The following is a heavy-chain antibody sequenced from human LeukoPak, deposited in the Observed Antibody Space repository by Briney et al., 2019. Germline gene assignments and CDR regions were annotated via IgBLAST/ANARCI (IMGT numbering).Heavy chain of an antibody. CDR2: ISYNGNQ. J-gene: IGHJ3*02. CDR3: ARDPLDISRWTNAFDI. D-gene: IGHD2-2*03. Sequence: GGSLRLSCAASGFTFVNYGFHWVRQAPVKALEWVAFISYNGNQKYGDSVKGRFTISRDNSKNTLYLQVNGLRPEDTAVYYCARDPLDISRWTNAFDIWGQGTMVSVSS. V-gene: IGHV3-30-3*01. CDR1: GFTFVNYG.